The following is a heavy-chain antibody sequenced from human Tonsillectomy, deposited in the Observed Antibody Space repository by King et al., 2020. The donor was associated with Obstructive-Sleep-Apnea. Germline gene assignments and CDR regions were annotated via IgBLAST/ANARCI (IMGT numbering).Heavy chain of an antibody. Sequence: VQLQESGPGLVKPSETLSLTCTVSGYSISSIYYWGWIRQPPGKGLEWIGSIYHSGSTFYNPSLKSRVTISVDTSKNQFSLKLSSVTAADTAVYYCAGAPELPGGYFDYWGQGTLVTVSS. CDR1: GYSISSIYY. CDR2: IYHSGST. D-gene: IGHD1-26*01. CDR3: AGAPELPGGYFDY. J-gene: IGHJ4*02. V-gene: IGHV4-38-2*02.